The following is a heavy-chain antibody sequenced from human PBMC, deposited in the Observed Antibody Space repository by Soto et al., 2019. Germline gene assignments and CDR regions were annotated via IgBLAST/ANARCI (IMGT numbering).Heavy chain of an antibody. V-gene: IGHV3-30-3*01. Sequence: QVQLVESGGGVVQSGRSLRLSCAASGFTFSDYAIHWVRQAPGKGLQWVAVISFDGNNHHYADSVKGRFSISRDNSKSTVSLQMNSLRPEDTAVHYCARGSCSGGTCYNMDVWGQGTTVTVSS. CDR1: GFTFSDYA. D-gene: IGHD2-15*01. J-gene: IGHJ6*03. CDR3: ARGSCSGGTCYNMDV. CDR2: ISFDGNNH.